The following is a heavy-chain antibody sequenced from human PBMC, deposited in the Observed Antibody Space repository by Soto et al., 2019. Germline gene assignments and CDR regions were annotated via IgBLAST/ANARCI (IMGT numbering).Heavy chain of an antibody. V-gene: IGHV4-59*08. CDR3: ARVVRFCSSPSCRGRNWFDP. CDR2: MFYTGTT. D-gene: IGHD2-2*01. CDR1: GSSISSYY. Sequence: SETLSLTGSVSGSSISSYYLSWIRQRPGKGLEWIGYMFYTGTTYDNPSLKSRITISMDTSKNLFSLRLPSVTAADTAEYHCARVVRFCSSPSCRGRNWFDPWGQGTRLTVSS. J-gene: IGHJ5*02.